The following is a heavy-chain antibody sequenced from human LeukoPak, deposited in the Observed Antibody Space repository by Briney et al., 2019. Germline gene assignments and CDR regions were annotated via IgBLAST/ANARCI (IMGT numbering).Heavy chain of an antibody. D-gene: IGHD6-13*01. J-gene: IGHJ4*02. V-gene: IGHV4-31*03. Sequence: SETLSLTRTVSGGSISSGGYYWSWIRQHPGKGLEWIGYIYYSGSTYYNPSLKSRVTISVDTSKNQFSLKLSSVTAADTAVYYCARVPEYSSSWYFDYWGQGTLVTVSS. CDR1: GGSISSGGYY. CDR2: IYYSGST. CDR3: ARVPEYSSSWYFDY.